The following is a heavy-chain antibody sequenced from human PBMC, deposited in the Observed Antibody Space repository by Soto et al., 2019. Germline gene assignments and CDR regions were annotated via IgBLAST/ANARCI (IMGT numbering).Heavy chain of an antibody. Sequence: QVQLVESGGGVVQPGRSLRLSCAASGFTFSSYGMHWVRQAPGKGLEWVAVIWYDGSNKYYADSVKGRFTISRDNSKNTLYLQMHSLRAEDTAVYYCARGIGMITFGGVIVNFDYWGQGTLVTVSS. CDR2: IWYDGSNK. D-gene: IGHD3-16*02. J-gene: IGHJ4*02. CDR3: ARGIGMITFGGVIVNFDY. CDR1: GFTFSSYG. V-gene: IGHV3-33*01.